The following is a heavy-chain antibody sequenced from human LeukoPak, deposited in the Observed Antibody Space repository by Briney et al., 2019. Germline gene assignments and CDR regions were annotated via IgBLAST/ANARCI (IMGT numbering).Heavy chain of an antibody. J-gene: IGHJ4*02. Sequence: GRSLRLSCAASGFTFSSYAMHWVRQAPGKGLEWVAVISYDGSNKYYADSVKGRFTISRDNSKNTLYLQMNSLRAEDTAVYYCAKDLSRGGYDYADYWGQGTLVTVSS. D-gene: IGHD5-12*01. V-gene: IGHV3-30*04. CDR1: GFTFSSYA. CDR3: AKDLSRGGYDYADY. CDR2: ISYDGSNK.